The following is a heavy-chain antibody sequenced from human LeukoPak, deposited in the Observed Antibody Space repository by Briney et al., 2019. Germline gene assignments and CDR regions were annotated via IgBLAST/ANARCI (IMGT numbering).Heavy chain of an antibody. V-gene: IGHV3-30*09. D-gene: IGHD5-18*01. J-gene: IGHJ4*02. CDR1: GFTFSSYA. CDR2: ISYDGSNK. CDR3: AGDGAFDTAMVRAPDY. Sequence: GGSLRLSCAASGFTFSSYAMHWVRQAPGKGLEWVAVISYDGSNKYYADSVKGRFAISRDNSKNTLYLQMNSLRAEDTAVYYCAGDGAFDTAMVRAPDYWGQGTLVTVSS.